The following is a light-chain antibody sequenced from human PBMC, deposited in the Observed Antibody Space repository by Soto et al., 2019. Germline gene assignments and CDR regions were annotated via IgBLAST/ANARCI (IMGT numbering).Light chain of an antibody. CDR1: QSVSTSQ. J-gene: IGKJ1*01. Sequence: EIVLTQSPGTLSLSPGERATLSCRASQSVSTSQLAWYQQKPGQAPRLLIFGASSRATGIPDRFRGSGSGTEFPLTISRLEPEDFAVYYCQQYGSSPRTFGQGTKVEIK. CDR3: QQYGSSPRT. CDR2: GAS. V-gene: IGKV3-20*01.